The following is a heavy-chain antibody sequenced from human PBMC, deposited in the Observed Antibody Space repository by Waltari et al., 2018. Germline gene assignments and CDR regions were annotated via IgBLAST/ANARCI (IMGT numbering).Heavy chain of an antibody. CDR1: GFPWTTCA. CDR3: AKEFIVVPAAAVDY. CDR2: MSGSGGST. J-gene: IGHJ4*02. V-gene: IGHV3-23*01. D-gene: IGHD2-2*01. Sequence: EVQLLVSGGGLVQPGRSLRRSCAASGFPWTTCAMRWVRQAPGKGVEWVSAMSGSGGSTYYADSVKGRCTISRDNSKNTLYLQMNSLRAEDTAVYYCAKEFIVVPAAAVDYWGQGTLVTVSS.